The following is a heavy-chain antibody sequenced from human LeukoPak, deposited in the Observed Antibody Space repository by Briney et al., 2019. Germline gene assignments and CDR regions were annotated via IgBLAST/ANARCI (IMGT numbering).Heavy chain of an antibody. J-gene: IGHJ3*02. D-gene: IGHD3-9*01. CDR1: GYTFSNYY. V-gene: IGHV1-46*01. CDR2: INPGGGST. CDR3: ARQGYDILTGYIDAFDI. Sequence: ASVKVSCKASGYTFSNYYMHWVRQAPGQGLEWMGIINPGGGSTTYAQKFQGRVTMTRDTSTSTVYMELSSLRSEDTAIYYCARQGYDILTGYIDAFDIWGQGTMVTVSS.